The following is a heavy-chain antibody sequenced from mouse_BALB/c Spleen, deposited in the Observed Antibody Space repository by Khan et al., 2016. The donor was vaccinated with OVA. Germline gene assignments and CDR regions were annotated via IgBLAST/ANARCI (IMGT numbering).Heavy chain of an antibody. CDR2: ISYSGVT. Sequence: EVQLQESGPGLVKPSQSLSLTCTVTGYSITSGYAWNWIRQFPGNKLEWMGYISYSGVTSYTPSLKSRISITRDTSKNPFFLQLNTVTTEDTATYYCARGNDYGDYFDYWGQGTTLTVSS. J-gene: IGHJ2*01. CDR1: GYSITSGYA. D-gene: IGHD1-1*01. V-gene: IGHV3-2*02. CDR3: ARGNDYGDYFDY.